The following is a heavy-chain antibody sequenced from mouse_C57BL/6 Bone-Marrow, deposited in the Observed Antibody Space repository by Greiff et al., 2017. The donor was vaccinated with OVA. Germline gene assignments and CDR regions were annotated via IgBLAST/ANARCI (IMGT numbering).Heavy chain of an antibody. CDR2: ILPGSGST. CDR1: GYTFTGYW. J-gene: IGHJ1*03. CDR3: ARFV. V-gene: IGHV1-9*01. Sequence: VQLQQSGAELMKPGASVKLSCKATGYTFTGYWIEWIGEILPGSGSTNYNEKFKGKATFTADTSSNTAYMQLNSLTTEDSAIYYCARFVWGTGTTVTVSS.